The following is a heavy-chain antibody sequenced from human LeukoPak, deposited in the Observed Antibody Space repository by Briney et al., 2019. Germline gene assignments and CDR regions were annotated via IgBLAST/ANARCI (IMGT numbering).Heavy chain of an antibody. Sequence: WGSLRLSCAASGFTFSSYGMHWVRQAPGKGLEWVAVISYDGSNKYYADSVKGRFTISRDNSKNTLYLQMNSLRAEDTAVYYCAKDALRLYSSSSGDWFDPWGQGTLVTVSS. J-gene: IGHJ5*02. V-gene: IGHV3-30*18. CDR2: ISYDGSNK. CDR1: GFTFSSYG. CDR3: AKDALRLYSSSSGDWFDP. D-gene: IGHD6-6*01.